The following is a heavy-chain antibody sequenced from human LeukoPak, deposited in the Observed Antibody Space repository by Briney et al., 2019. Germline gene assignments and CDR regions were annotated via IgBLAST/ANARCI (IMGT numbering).Heavy chain of an antibody. V-gene: IGHV3-23*01. CDR2: ISGSGGDT. D-gene: IGHD1-26*01. CDR1: GFTFSSYG. J-gene: IGHJ4*02. Sequence: GGSLRLSCAASGFTFSSYGMHWVRQAPGKGPEWVSAISGSGGDTYYADSVKGRFTISRDNSKNTLYLQMNSLRAEDTAVYYCAKKGATTGDFDYWGQGTLVTVSS. CDR3: AKKGATTGDFDY.